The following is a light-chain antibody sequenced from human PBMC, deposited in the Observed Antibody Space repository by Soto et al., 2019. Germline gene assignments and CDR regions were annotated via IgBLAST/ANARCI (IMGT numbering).Light chain of an antibody. CDR1: SGSIASNY. V-gene: IGLV6-57*03. Sequence: LTQPASVSGSPGKTVTISCTRSSGSIASNYVQWYQQRPGSAPTTVIYEDNQRPSGVPDRFSGSIDSSSNSASLTISGLKTEDEADYYCQSYDSSSWVFGGGTKLTVL. CDR2: EDN. J-gene: IGLJ3*02. CDR3: QSYDSSSWV.